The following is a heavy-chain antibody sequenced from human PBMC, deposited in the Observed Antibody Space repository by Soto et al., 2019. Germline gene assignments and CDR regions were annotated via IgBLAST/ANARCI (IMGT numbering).Heavy chain of an antibody. CDR3: ARDITIFGVVTGHFDY. CDR1: GFSFSSYA. CDR2: ISYDGSNK. D-gene: IGHD3-3*01. V-gene: IGHV3-30-3*01. J-gene: IGHJ4*02. Sequence: GGSLRLSCAASGFSFSSYAMHWVRQAPGKGLEWVAVISYDGSNKYYADSVKGRFTISRDNSKNTLYLQMNSLRAEDTAVYYCARDITIFGVVTGHFDYWGQGTLVTVSS.